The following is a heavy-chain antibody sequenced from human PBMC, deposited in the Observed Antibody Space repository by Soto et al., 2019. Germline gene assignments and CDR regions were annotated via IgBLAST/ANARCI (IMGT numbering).Heavy chain of an antibody. J-gene: IGHJ4*02. CDR2: MNPNSGNT. CDR3: ARGRGYCSGGSCPYYFDY. Sequence: QVQLVQSGAEVMKPGASVRVTCKASGYTFTSYDINWVRQATGQGLEWMGWMNPNSGNTGSAQKFQGRVTMTRNTSIRTAYMALSSLRSEDTAVYYCARGRGYCSGGSCPYYFDYWGQGTLVTVSS. V-gene: IGHV1-8*01. CDR1: GYTFTSYD. D-gene: IGHD2-15*01.